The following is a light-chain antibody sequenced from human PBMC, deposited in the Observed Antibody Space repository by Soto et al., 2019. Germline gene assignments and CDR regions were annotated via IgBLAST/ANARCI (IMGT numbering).Light chain of an antibody. CDR1: QTITTS. Sequence: DIQMTQSPPTLSASVGDGVTITCRASQTITTSLAWYQQKPGKAPKLLIYKASSLESGVPSRFSGSGSGTEFTLTISSLQPDDFATYYCQQYDSYSVRTFGQGTKVEI. V-gene: IGKV1-5*03. CDR3: QQYDSYSVRT. CDR2: KAS. J-gene: IGKJ1*01.